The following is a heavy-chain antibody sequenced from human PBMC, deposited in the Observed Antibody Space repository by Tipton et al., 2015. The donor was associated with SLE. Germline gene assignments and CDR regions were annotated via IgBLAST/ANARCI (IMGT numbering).Heavy chain of an antibody. CDR3: ATLPTSLWFGELSPSLSVDY. V-gene: IGHV3-30-3*01. D-gene: IGHD3-10*01. CDR2: ISYDGSNK. CDR1: GFTFSSYA. J-gene: IGHJ4*02. Sequence: SLRLSCAASGFTFSSYAMHWVRQAPGKGLEWVAVISYDGSNKYYADSVKGRFTISRDNSKNTLYLQMNGLRAEDTAVYYCATLPTSLWFGELSPSLSVDYWGQGTLVTVSS.